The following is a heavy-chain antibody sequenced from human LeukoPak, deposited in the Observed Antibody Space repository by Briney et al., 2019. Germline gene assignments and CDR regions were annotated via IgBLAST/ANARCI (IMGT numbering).Heavy chain of an antibody. J-gene: IGHJ4*02. CDR1: GYTLTDYH. CDR3: ARDPVDGYSHYDY. CDR2: MKPNSGGI. D-gene: IGHD5-24*01. Sequence: APVKVSCKASGYTLTDYHMIWVRQAPGQGLEWMAWMKPNSGGINYAQEFQGRVTVTRDTSISTTYMELSSLRSDDTAIYYCARDPVDGYSHYDYWGQGTLVTVSS. V-gene: IGHV1-2*02.